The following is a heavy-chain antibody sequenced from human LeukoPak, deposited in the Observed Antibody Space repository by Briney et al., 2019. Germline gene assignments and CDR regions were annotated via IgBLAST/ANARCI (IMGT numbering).Heavy chain of an antibody. D-gene: IGHD6-13*01. CDR2: INPNSGGT. V-gene: IGHV1-2*02. Sequence: GASVKVSCKASGYTFTVYYMHWVRHAPGQGLEWMGWINPNSGGTNYAQKFQGRVTMTRDTSISTAYMELSRLRSDDTAVYYCARYSSSWFPFDYWGQGTLVTVSS. CDR3: ARYSSSWFPFDY. J-gene: IGHJ4*02. CDR1: GYTFTVYY.